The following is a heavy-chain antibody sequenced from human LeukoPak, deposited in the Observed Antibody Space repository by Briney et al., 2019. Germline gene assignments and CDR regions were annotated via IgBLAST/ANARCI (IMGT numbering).Heavy chain of an antibody. CDR1: GGTFSSYA. CDR3: ARDRNRQPGEMDV. CDR2: IIPILGIA. V-gene: IGHV1-69*04. D-gene: IGHD3-10*01. Sequence: GASVKVSCKASGGTFSSYAISWVRQAPGQGLEWMGRIIPILGIANYAQKFQGRVTITADKSTSTAYMELSSLRSEDTAVYYCARDRNRQPGEMDVWGKGTTVTVSS. J-gene: IGHJ6*04.